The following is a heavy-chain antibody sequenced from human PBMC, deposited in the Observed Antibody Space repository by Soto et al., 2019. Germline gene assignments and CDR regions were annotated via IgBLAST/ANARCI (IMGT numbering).Heavy chain of an antibody. CDR3: ARESSRVVPRYYYYGMDV. CDR2: ISYDGSNK. Sequence: SLRLSCAASGFTFSSYAMHWVRQAPGKGLEWVAVISYDGSNKYYADSVKGRFTISRDNSKNTLYLQMNSLRAEDTAVYYCARESSRVVPRYYYYGMDVWGQGTTVTVSS. CDR1: GFTFSSYA. D-gene: IGHD3-10*01. V-gene: IGHV3-30-3*01. J-gene: IGHJ6*02.